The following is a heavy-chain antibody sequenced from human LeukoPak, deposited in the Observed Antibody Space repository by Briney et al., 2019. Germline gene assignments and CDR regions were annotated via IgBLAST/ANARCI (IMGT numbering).Heavy chain of an antibody. J-gene: IGHJ4*02. CDR2: ISYDGSNK. D-gene: IGHD6-19*01. Sequence: RRSLRLSCAASGFTFSSYGMHWVRQAPGKRLEWVAVISYDGSNKYYADSVKGRFTVSRDNSKNTLYLQMNSLRAEDTAVYYCAKAIPGIAVAGIDYWGQGTLVTVSS. CDR1: GFTFSSYG. V-gene: IGHV3-30*18. CDR3: AKAIPGIAVAGIDY.